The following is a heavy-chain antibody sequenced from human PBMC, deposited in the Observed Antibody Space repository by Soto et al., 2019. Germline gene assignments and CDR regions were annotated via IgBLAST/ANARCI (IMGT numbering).Heavy chain of an antibody. J-gene: IGHJ5*02. D-gene: IGHD3-22*01. V-gene: IGHV1-69*10. CDR2: IIPILGIA. CDR1: GGTFSSYA. Sequence: ASVKVSCKASGGTFSSYAISWVRQAPGQGLEWMGGIIPILGIANYAQKFQGRVTITADKSTSTAYMELSSLRSEDTAVYYCARAPCYYDCSGYYYLNWFDPWGQGTLVTVSS. CDR3: ARAPCYYDCSGYYYLNWFDP.